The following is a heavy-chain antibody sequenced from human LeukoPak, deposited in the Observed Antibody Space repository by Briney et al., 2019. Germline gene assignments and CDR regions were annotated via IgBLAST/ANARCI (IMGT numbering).Heavy chain of an antibody. D-gene: IGHD6-13*01. CDR2: ISSSSSYI. CDR1: GLTFSSHS. Sequence: SGGSLRLSCAASGLTFSSHSMNWVRQAPGKGLEWVSSISSSSSYIDYASSVKGRFTTSRDNAKNSLYLQMNSLRAEDTAVYYCTRGTGQLDYWGQGTLVTVSS. J-gene: IGHJ4*02. CDR3: TRGTGQLDY. V-gene: IGHV3-21*01.